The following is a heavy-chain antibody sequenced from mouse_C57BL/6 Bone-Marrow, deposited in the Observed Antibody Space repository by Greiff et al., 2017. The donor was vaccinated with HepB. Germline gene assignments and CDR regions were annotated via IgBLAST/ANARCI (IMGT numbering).Heavy chain of an antibody. J-gene: IGHJ1*03. CDR2: IRNKANNHAT. V-gene: IGHV6-6*01. D-gene: IGHD1-1*01. Sequence: EVKLVESGGGLVQPGGSMKLSCAASGFTFSDAWMDWVRQSPEKGLEWVAEIRNKANNHATYYAESVKGRFTISRDDSKSSVYLQMNSLRAEDTGIYYCTRPLVTTVVPYWYFDVWGTGTTVTVSS. CDR3: TRPLVTTVVPYWYFDV. CDR1: GFTFSDAW.